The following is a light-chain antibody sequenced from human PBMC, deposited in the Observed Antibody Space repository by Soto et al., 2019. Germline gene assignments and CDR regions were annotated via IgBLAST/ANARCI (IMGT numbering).Light chain of an antibody. CDR2: KAS. J-gene: IGKJ1*01. V-gene: IGKV1-5*03. CDR3: QQYNSYSWT. CDR1: QTISGW. Sequence: DIQMTQSPSTLSASVGDSVTITCRASQTISGWLAWYQQKPGKAPKLLIYKASSLESGAPSRFSGSGSGTEFTLTISSLQPDDFATYYCQQYNSYSWTFGQGTKVEIK.